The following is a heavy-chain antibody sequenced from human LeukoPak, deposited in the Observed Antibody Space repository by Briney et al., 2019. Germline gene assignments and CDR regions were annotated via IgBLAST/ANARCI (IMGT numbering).Heavy chain of an antibody. CDR1: GGSFSLYH. J-gene: IGHJ4*02. CDR2: VNRWGST. D-gene: IGHD6-25*01. CDR3: ATDSQSSVYYF. Sequence: SETLSLTCAVYGGSFSLYHWSWVRQSPGKGLEWIGEVNRWGSTNYNPSLESRVTISVDRSKNQFSLNLRSLTAADTAVYYCATDSQSSVYYFWGQGALVTVSS. V-gene: IGHV4-34*01.